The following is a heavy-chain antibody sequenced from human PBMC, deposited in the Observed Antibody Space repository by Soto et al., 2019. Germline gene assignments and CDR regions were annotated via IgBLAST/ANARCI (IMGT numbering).Heavy chain of an antibody. Sequence: EVQLVESGGGLVKPGGSLRLSCAASGFTFSSYSMNWVRQAPGKGLEWVSSISSSSSYIYYADSVKGRFTISRDNAKNSLYLQMNRLRAEDTAVYYCARDAPSTSANDYWGQETLVTVSS. J-gene: IGHJ4*02. V-gene: IGHV3-21*01. D-gene: IGHD2-2*01. CDR1: GFTFSSYS. CDR3: ARDAPSTSANDY. CDR2: ISSSSSYI.